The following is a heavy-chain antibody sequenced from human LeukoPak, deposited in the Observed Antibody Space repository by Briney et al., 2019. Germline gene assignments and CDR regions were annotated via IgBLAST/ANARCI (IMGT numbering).Heavy chain of an antibody. D-gene: IGHD5-18*01. V-gene: IGHV4-34*01. Sequence: SSETLSLTCAVYGGSFSGYYWSWIRQPPGKGLEWIGEINHSGSTNYNPSLKSRVTISVDTSKNQFSLKLSSVTAADPAVYYCARHRRGYSYGGGGGYYYYYYMDVWGKGTTVTISS. J-gene: IGHJ6*03. CDR3: ARHRRGYSYGGGGGYYYYYYMDV. CDR1: GGSFSGYY. CDR2: INHSGST.